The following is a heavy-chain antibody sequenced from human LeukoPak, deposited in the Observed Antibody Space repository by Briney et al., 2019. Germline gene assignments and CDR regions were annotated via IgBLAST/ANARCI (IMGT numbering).Heavy chain of an antibody. V-gene: IGHV2-5*02. CDR3: AGGSGRTFDY. D-gene: IGHD3-10*01. J-gene: IGHJ4*02. CDR2: IYWDDDK. Sequence: SGPTLVNPTQTLTXTCTFSGFSLSTSGVGVGWIRQPPGKALEWLALIYWDDDKRYSPSLESRLTLTRDTSKNQVVLKMTNMDPVDTATYYCAGGSGRTFDYWGQGTLVTVSS. CDR1: GFSLSTSGVG.